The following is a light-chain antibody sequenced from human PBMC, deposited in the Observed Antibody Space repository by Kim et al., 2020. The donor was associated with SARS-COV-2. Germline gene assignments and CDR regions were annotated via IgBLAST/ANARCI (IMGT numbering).Light chain of an antibody. J-gene: IGLJ1*01. Sequence: QSALTQPPSASGSPGQSVTISCTGTSSDVGGYNFVSWYQQHPGKAPKLIIHEVTKRPSGVPDRFSGSKSGNTASLTVSGLQAEDEADYYCSSYAGTSTYVVGSGTKVTVL. CDR2: EVT. V-gene: IGLV2-8*01. CDR1: SSDVGGYNF. CDR3: SSYAGTSTYV.